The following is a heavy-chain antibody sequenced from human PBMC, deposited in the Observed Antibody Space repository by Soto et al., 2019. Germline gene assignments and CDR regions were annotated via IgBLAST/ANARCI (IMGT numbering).Heavy chain of an antibody. J-gene: IGHJ6*03. Sequence: GESLKISCKGSGYSFTSYWIGWVRQMTGKGLEWMGIIYPGDSDTRYSPSFQGQVTISADKSVSTAYLQWSSLKASDTAMYYCARGGAFNPRVGENYYMDVWGKGTTVTVSS. CDR1: GYSFTSYW. V-gene: IGHV5-51*01. D-gene: IGHD2-15*01. CDR2: IYPGDSDT. CDR3: ARGGAFNPRVGENYYMDV.